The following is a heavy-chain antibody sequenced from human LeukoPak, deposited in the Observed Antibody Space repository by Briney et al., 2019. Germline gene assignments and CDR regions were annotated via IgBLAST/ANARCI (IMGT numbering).Heavy chain of an antibody. CDR3: ARDGLWFGELLPGS. Sequence: GASVKVSCKASGYTFTSYYMHWVRQAPGQGLEWMGWISAYNGNTNYAQKLQGRVTMTTDTSTSTAYMELRSLRSDDTAVYYCARDGLWFGELLPGSWGQGTLVTVSS. CDR1: GYTFTSYY. J-gene: IGHJ4*02. CDR2: ISAYNGNT. D-gene: IGHD3-10*01. V-gene: IGHV1-18*04.